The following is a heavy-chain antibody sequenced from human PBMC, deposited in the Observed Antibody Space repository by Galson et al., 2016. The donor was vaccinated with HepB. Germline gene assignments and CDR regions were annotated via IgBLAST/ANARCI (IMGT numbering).Heavy chain of an antibody. CDR1: GFTFSSYG. D-gene: IGHD3-22*01. J-gene: IGHJ4*02. CDR3: ARGPYYSSGYLERGGGFDY. V-gene: IGHV3-30*03. CDR2: ISYDGSNK. Sequence: SLRLSCAASGFTFSSYGMHWVRQAPGKGLEWVAVISYDGSNKYYADSVKGRFTISRDNSKNTLYLQMNSLRAEDTAVYYCARGPYYSSGYLERGGGFDYWGQGILVTVSS.